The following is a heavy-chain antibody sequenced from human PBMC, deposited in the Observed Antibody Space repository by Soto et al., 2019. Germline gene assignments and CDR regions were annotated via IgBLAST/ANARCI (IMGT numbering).Heavy chain of an antibody. D-gene: IGHD1-26*01. Sequence: ASVKVSCKASAGTFSSYAISWVRQATGRGLEWMGGIIPIFGTANYAQKFQGRVTITADESTSTAYMELSSLRSEDTAVYYCAREGQVGATSFDYYYGMDVWGQGTTVTVSS. CDR2: IIPIFGTA. V-gene: IGHV1-69*13. CDR3: AREGQVGATSFDYYYGMDV. CDR1: AGTFSSYA. J-gene: IGHJ6*02.